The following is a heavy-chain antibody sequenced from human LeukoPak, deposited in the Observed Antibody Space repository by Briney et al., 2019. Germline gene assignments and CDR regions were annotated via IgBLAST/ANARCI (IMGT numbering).Heavy chain of an antibody. J-gene: IGHJ3*02. CDR3: ARDLILPYAFDI. CDR1: GFSFSSHA. V-gene: IGHV3-21*01. CDR2: ISTSSTYI. Sequence: GRSLRLSCAASGFSFSSHAIHWVRQAPGKGLEWVSSISTSSTYIYYADSVKGRFTISRDNAKNSLYLQMNSLRAEDTAVYYCARDLILPYAFDIWGQGTMVTVSS.